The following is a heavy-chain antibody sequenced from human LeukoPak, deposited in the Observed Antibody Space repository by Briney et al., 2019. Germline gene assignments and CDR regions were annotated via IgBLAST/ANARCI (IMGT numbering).Heavy chain of an antibody. CDR2: INSDGSST. CDR3: AKDRVWNSFDS. CDR1: GFTFSSYW. Sequence: GGSLRLSCAASGFTFSSYWMHWVRQAPGKGLVWVSRINSDGSSTSYADSVKGRFTISRDNAKNTLYLQMNSLKNEDTAVYYCAKDRVWNSFDSWGQGTLVTVSS. V-gene: IGHV3-74*01. D-gene: IGHD1-1*01. J-gene: IGHJ4*02.